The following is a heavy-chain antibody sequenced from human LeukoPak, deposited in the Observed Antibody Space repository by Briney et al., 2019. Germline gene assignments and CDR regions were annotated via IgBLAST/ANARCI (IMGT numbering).Heavy chain of an antibody. J-gene: IGHJ3*02. CDR2: IIPILGIA. D-gene: IGHD2-21*01. V-gene: IGHV1-69*04. CDR3: ARYPVIASRDAFDI. Sequence: EASVKVSCKASGGTFSSYAISWVRQAPGQGLEWMGGIIPILGIANYAQKFQGRVTITADKSTSTAYMELSSLRSEDTAVYYCARYPVIASRDAFDIWGQGTMVTVSS. CDR1: GGTFSSYA.